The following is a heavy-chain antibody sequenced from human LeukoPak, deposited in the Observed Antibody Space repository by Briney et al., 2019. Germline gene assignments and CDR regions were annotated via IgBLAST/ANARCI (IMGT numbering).Heavy chain of an antibody. D-gene: IGHD2-2*02. V-gene: IGHV1-2*02. Sequence: GASVTVSFTSSVYTFNFYFMHWVRQAPGQGLEWMGWINPNSGGTNYAQKFQGRVTMTRDTSISPAYMELSRLKSDDTAVYYCVVGYTTGSLDYWGQGTLVTVSS. CDR1: VYTFNFYF. J-gene: IGHJ4*02. CDR2: INPNSGGT. CDR3: VVGYTTGSLDY.